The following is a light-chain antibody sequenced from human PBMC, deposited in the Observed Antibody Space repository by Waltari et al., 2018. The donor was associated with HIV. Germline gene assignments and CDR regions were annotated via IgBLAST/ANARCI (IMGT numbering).Light chain of an antibody. V-gene: IGLV2-23*02. Sequence: QSALTQSASVSGSPGQSITISCTGTSRDVGSYNLVSWYQQHPGKAPKVMIYEVSKRPSGVSNRFSGSKSGNTASLTISGLQAEDEADYYCCSYADRSTLVFVGGTKLTVL. J-gene: IGLJ2*01. CDR2: EVS. CDR1: SRDVGSYNL. CDR3: CSYADRSTLV.